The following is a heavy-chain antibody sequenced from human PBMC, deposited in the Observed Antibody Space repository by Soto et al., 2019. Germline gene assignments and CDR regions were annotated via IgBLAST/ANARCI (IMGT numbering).Heavy chain of an antibody. Sequence: QMYLVESGGGVVQPATPLRLSCVASGFSFSDSGMHWVRQAPGKGLEWVAVISYDVSGLYYSDSVKGRFTISRDNSKNILWLQMRGLTTEDTAVYYCVKDRRAYYYGSGSDLWGQGTLVSVSS. V-gene: IGHV3-30*18. CDR1: GFSFSDSG. J-gene: IGHJ5*02. CDR2: ISYDVSGL. D-gene: IGHD3-10*01. CDR3: VKDRRAYYYGSGSDL.